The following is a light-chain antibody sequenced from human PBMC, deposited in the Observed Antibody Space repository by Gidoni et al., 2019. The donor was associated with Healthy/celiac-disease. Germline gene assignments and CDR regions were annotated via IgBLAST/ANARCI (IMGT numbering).Light chain of an antibody. CDR2: WAS. CDR1: QSVLYSSNNKNY. CDR3: QQYYSSMYT. J-gene: IGKJ2*01. V-gene: IGKV4-1*01. Sequence: DIFLTHSPDSLAVSLGERATINCKSSQSVLYSSNNKNYLAWYQQKPGQPPKLLIYWASTRESGVPDRFSGSGSGTDFTLTISSLQAEDVAVYYCQQYYSSMYTFGQGTKLEIK.